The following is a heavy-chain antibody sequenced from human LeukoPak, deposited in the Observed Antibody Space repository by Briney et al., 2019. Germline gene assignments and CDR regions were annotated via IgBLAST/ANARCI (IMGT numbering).Heavy chain of an antibody. CDR1: GGSFSGYY. CDR3: ARGGDIVVVVAATGAFDI. D-gene: IGHD2-15*01. CDR2: IKHSGST. V-gene: IGHV4-34*01. Sequence: SETLSLTCAVYGGSFSGYYWSWIRQPPGKGLEWIGEIKHSGSTNYNPSLKSRVTISVDTSKNQFSLKLSSVTAADTAVYYCARGGDIVVVVAATGAFDIWGQGTMVTVSS. J-gene: IGHJ3*02.